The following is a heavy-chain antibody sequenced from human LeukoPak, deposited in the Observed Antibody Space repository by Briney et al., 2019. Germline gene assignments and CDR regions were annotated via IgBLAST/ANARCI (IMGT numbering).Heavy chain of an antibody. V-gene: IGHV3-7*04. Sequence: GGSLRLSCAASGSTFSSYWMSWVRQAPGKGLEWVANIKQDGSEKYYVDSVKGRFTISRDNAKNSLYLQMNSLRAEDTAVYYCGRVASQYSHPNDYWGKGTLVTSP. CDR2: IKQDGSEK. CDR3: GRVASQYSHPNDY. J-gene: IGHJ4*02. D-gene: IGHD2-15*01. CDR1: GSTFSSYW.